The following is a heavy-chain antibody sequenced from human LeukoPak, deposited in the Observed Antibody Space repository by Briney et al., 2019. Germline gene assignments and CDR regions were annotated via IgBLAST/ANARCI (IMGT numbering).Heavy chain of an antibody. CDR3: ASWLYYDRRFDY. Sequence: GGSLRLSCAASGFTFSSYWMSWVRQAPGKGLEWVANINQDGSEKYYVDSVKGRFTISRDNAKNSLYLQMNSLRAEDTAVYYCASWLYYDRRFDYWGQGTLVTVSS. D-gene: IGHD3-22*01. J-gene: IGHJ4*02. CDR1: GFTFSSYW. CDR2: INQDGSEK. V-gene: IGHV3-7*01.